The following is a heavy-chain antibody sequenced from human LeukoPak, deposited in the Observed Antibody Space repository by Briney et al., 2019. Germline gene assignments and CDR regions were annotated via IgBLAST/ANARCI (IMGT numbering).Heavy chain of an antibody. V-gene: IGHV1-69*06. J-gene: IGHJ4*02. CDR2: IIPIFGTA. CDR3: AMGVGAPEDLAVAADFDY. D-gene: IGHD6-19*01. Sequence: GASVKVSCKASGYTFTSYGINWVRQAPGQGLEWMGGIIPIFGTANYAQKFQGRVTITADKSTSTAYMELSSLRSEDTAVYYCAMGVGAPEDLAVAADFDYWGQGTLVTVSS. CDR1: GYTFTSYG.